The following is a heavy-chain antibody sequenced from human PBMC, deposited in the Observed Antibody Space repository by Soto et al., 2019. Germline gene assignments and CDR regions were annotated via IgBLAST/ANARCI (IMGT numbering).Heavy chain of an antibody. D-gene: IGHD5-12*01. CDR3: ARVWSTDYRFGSAY. V-gene: IGHV1-18*01. CDR2: ISTYNGNT. J-gene: IGHJ4*02. CDR1: GYTFTSYG. Sequence: QVQLVQSGAEVKKPGASVKVSCKASGYTFTSYGISWVRQAPGQGLEWMGWISTYNGNTNYAQKLQGRVTMTTDTSTSRAYMELRSLRSDDTAVYYCARVWSTDYRFGSAYWGQGTLVTVSS.